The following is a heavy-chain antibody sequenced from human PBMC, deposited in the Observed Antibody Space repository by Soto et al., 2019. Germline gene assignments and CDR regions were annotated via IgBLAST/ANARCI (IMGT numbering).Heavy chain of an antibody. CDR1: GFTFSSYG. D-gene: IGHD5-18*01. CDR3: AEGRQLWLRYYYGMDV. V-gene: IGHV3-30*18. J-gene: IGHJ6*02. CDR2: ISYDGSNK. Sequence: GGSLRLSCAASGFTFSSYGMHWVRQAPGKGLEWVAVISYDGSNKYYADSVKGRFTISRDNSKNTLYLQMNSLRAEDTAVYYCAEGRQLWLRYYYGMDVWGQGTTVTVSS.